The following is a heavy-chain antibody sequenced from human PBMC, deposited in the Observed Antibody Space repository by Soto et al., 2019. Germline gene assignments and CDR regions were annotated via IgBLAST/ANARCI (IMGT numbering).Heavy chain of an antibody. Sequence: SETLSLTCSVSGGSINNDDFYWSWLRQTPGRGLQWIGYVYYSGSSDCIPSLKSRLSMSIDKSKNQFTLKLSSVTAADTAIYYCARMSYYYDKWYFDLWGRGTLVTVSS. CDR3: ARMSYYYDKWYFDL. V-gene: IGHV4-30-4*01. J-gene: IGHJ2*01. CDR1: GGSINNDDFY. CDR2: VYYSGSS. D-gene: IGHD3-22*01.